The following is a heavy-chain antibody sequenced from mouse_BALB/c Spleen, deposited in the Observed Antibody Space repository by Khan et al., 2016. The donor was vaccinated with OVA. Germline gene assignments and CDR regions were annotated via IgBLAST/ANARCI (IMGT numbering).Heavy chain of an antibody. CDR2: IDPYNGVT. J-gene: IGHJ3*01. CDR1: GYAFTTYN. Sequence: VQLQQSGPELVRPGASVKVSCKASGYAFTTYNMYWVKQSHGKSLEWIGYIDPYNGVTNYNQNFKDKATLTVDKSSSAAYMHLDSLTSEDSAVYFCASSSDGYYPLADWGQGTLVTVSA. CDR3: ASSSDGYYPLAD. D-gene: IGHD2-3*01. V-gene: IGHV1S135*01.